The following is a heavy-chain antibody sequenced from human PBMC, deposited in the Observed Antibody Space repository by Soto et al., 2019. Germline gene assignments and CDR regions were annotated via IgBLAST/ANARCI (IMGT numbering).Heavy chain of an antibody. D-gene: IGHD2-2*01. CDR1: GGSISSSSYY. CDR3: ARQDIVVVPAAAYYYYYGMDV. J-gene: IGHJ6*02. CDR2: IYYSGST. Sequence: SETLSLTCTVSGGSISSSSYYWGWIRQPPGKGLEWIGSIYYSGSTYYNPSLKSRVTISVDTSKNQFSLKLSSVTAADTAVYYCARQDIVVVPAAAYYYYYGMDVWGQGTTVTVSS. V-gene: IGHV4-39*01.